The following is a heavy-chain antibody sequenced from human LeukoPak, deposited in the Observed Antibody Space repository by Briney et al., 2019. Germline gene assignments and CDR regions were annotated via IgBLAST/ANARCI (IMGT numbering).Heavy chain of an antibody. V-gene: IGHV4-61*01. CDR2: IYYSGST. CDR1: VGSIGRSSYY. J-gene: IGHJ6*03. Sequence: SETLSLTCTVSVGSIGRSSYYWGWIRQPPGKGLEWIGYIYYSGSTNYNPSLESRVTISVDTSKNQFSLKLSSVTAADTAVYYCARETSQKGAHYMDVWGKGTTVTISS. D-gene: IGHD3-16*01. CDR3: ARETSQKGAHYMDV.